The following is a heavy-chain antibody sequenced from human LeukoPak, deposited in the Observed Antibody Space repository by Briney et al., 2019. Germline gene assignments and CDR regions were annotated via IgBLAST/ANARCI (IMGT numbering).Heavy chain of an antibody. Sequence: GGSLRLSCAASGFTFSSYWMSWVRQAPGKGLEWVANIKQDGSEKYYVDSVKGRFTISRDNAKNSLYLQMDSLRAEDTAVYYCARDALPREKRTVTTALNYWGQGTLVTVSS. V-gene: IGHV3-7*01. D-gene: IGHD4-17*01. CDR1: GFTFSSYW. J-gene: IGHJ4*02. CDR2: IKQDGSEK. CDR3: ARDALPREKRTVTTALNY.